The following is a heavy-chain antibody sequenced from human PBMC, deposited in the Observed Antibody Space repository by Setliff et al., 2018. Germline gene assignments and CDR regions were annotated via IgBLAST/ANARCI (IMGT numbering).Heavy chain of an antibody. D-gene: IGHD6-6*01. Sequence: GGSLRLSCAASGFTSSMYGVHWVRQAPGKGLEWVAYIRHDGSNENYADSVKGRFTISRDNSKNTVYLQVNSLRTEDTAVYYCAKDVGPPYSSSGAFDIWGQGTMVTVSS. CDR1: GFTSSMYG. CDR3: AKDVGPPYSSSGAFDI. V-gene: IGHV3-30*02. J-gene: IGHJ3*02. CDR2: IRHDGSNE.